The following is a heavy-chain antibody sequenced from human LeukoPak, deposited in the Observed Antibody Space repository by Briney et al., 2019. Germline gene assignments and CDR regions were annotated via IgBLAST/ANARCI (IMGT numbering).Heavy chain of an antibody. CDR1: GFTFSSYA. V-gene: IGHV3-23*01. CDR3: AKARTQWLIKNELDY. Sequence: GGSLRLSCAASGFTFSSYAMSWVRQAPGKGLEWVAAISGSGGSTYYAHSVKRRFTISRDNSKNTLYLQMNSLRAEDTAVYYCAKARTQWLIKNELDYWGQGTLVTVSS. CDR2: ISGSGGST. J-gene: IGHJ4*02. D-gene: IGHD5-12*01.